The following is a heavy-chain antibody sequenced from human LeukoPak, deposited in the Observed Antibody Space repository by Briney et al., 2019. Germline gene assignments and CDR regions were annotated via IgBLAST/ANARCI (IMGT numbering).Heavy chain of an antibody. CDR2: ISYDGSNK. CDR3: AKESTMSAGSFDI. V-gene: IGHV3-30*18. CDR1: GYSFSNYD. J-gene: IGHJ3*02. D-gene: IGHD5/OR15-5a*01. Sequence: GRSLRLSCAASGYSFSNYDMHWVRQAPGKGLEWVAVISYDGSNKYYADPVKGRFTISRDNSKNTLFLQMNSLRAEDTAVYYCAKESTMSAGSFDIWGQGTMVTVSS.